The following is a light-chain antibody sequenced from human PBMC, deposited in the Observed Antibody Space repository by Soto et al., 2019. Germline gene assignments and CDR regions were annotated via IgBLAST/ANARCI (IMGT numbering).Light chain of an antibody. V-gene: IGKV3-20*01. Sequence: EIVLTQSPGTLSLSPGERATLSCRPSQSVSQNFLAWYQQKPGQAPRLLINVASSRSTDIPERFSGRGSGKDFTRTIDRLVPEDFAVYFCEQYGISPTTFGVGTKLAIK. CDR1: QSVSQNF. CDR3: EQYGISPTT. CDR2: VAS. J-gene: IGKJ4*01.